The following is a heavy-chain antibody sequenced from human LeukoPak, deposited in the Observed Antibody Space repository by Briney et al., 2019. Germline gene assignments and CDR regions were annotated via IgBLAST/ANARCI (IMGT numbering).Heavy chain of an antibody. CDR2: ISGSGGST. Sequence: PGGSLRLSCAASGFTFSSYAMSWVRQAPGKGLEWVSTISGSGGSTHYADSVKGRFTISRDNSKNTLYLQTNSLRAEDTAVYYCAKGGNAFDSWGQGTLVTVSS. V-gene: IGHV3-23*01. D-gene: IGHD4-23*01. J-gene: IGHJ4*02. CDR1: GFTFSSYA. CDR3: AKGGNAFDS.